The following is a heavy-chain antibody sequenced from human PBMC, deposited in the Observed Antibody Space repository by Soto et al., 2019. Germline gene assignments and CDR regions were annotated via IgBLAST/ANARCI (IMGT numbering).Heavy chain of an antibody. V-gene: IGHV1-8*01. J-gene: IGHJ5*02. Sequence: ASVKVSCKASGYTFTSYDINWVRQATGQGLEWMGWMNPNSGNTGYAQKFQGRVTMTRNTSISTAYMELSSLRSEDTAVYYCARDSYASSGSITPTWFDPWGEGTLVTVSP. CDR1: GYTFTSYD. D-gene: IGHD3-22*01. CDR2: MNPNSGNT. CDR3: ARDSYASSGSITPTWFDP.